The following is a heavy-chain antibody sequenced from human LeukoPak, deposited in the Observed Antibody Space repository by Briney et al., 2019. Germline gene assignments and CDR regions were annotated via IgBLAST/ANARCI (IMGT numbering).Heavy chain of an antibody. D-gene: IGHD4-17*01. J-gene: IGHJ4*02. CDR2: MFHSGDT. V-gene: IGHV4-38-2*01. Sequence: PSETLSHTCDVSGYSIRSGSYWGWIRQPPGKGLEWIGCMFHSGDTYHNPSLKSRVTISADTSKNQFSLKLTSVTAADTAVYYCAKVGAYGDYARYDYWGQGTLVTVSS. CDR3: AKVGAYGDYARYDY. CDR1: GYSIRSGSY.